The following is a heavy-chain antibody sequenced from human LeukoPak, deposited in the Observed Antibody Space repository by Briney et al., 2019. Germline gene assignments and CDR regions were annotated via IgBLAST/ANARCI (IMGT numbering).Heavy chain of an antibody. V-gene: IGHV3-11*01. CDR1: GFTFSDYD. CDR3: ARELIMVRGVIGY. CDR2: ISSSGSTV. D-gene: IGHD3-10*01. J-gene: IGHJ4*02. Sequence: PGGSLRLSCAASGFTFSDYDMSWIRQAPGQGLEWASCISSSGSTVYYADSVKGRFTISRDNAKNSLYLQMNGLRAEDTAVYYCARELIMVRGVIGYWGQGTLVTVSS.